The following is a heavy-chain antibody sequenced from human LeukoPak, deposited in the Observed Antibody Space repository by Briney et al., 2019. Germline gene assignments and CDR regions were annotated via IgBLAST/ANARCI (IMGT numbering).Heavy chain of an antibody. J-gene: IGHJ4*02. CDR1: XFTXSSXR. D-gene: IGHD3-9*01. CDR3: AKDRGPALRYFDWLSKFDY. Sequence: XXLXCAASXFTXSSXRMHWVXQXPGXGLXXXXXXSYDGSNKYYADSVKGRFTISRDNSKNTLYLQMNSLRAEDTAVYYCAKDRGPALRYFDWLSKFDYWGQGTLVTVSS. CDR2: XSYDGSNK. V-gene: IGHV3-30*18.